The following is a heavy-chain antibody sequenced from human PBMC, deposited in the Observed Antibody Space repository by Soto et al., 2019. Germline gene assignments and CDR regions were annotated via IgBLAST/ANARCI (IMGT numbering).Heavy chain of an antibody. CDR1: GGTFSSYA. CDR2: IVPIFGTA. V-gene: IGHV1-69*13. J-gene: IGHJ6*02. D-gene: IGHD3-10*02. CDR3: AMFGESLKYYYFGMDV. Sequence: SVKVSCKVSGGTFSSYAIRWVRQAPGQGLEWMGWIVPIFGTANYAQKVQGRVTITAAESTNTAYMELSSQRSEDTAVYYCAMFGESLKYYYFGMDVWGQGTTVTVSS.